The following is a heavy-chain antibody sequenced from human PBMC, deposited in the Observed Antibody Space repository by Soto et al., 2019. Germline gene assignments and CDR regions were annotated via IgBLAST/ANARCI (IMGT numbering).Heavy chain of an antibody. CDR3: AKDYESESYSGKYAIDS. Sequence: EVQLLESGGGLVQPGGSLRHSCAASGFTFSSYVMSWVRQAPGKGLEWVSAISGGHTTYYADSVKGRFTISRDNSKNTLYLQLNSLRAEDTALYYCAKDYESESYSGKYAIDSWGQGTLVSVST. D-gene: IGHD1-26*01. V-gene: IGHV3-23*01. CDR1: GFTFSSYV. J-gene: IGHJ5*01. CDR2: ISGGHTT.